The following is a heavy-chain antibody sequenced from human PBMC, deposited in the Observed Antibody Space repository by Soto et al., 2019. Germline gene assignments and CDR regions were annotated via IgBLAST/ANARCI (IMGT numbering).Heavy chain of an antibody. Sequence: QLQLQESGPGLVKPSETLSLTCTVSGGSISSSSYYWGWIRQPPGKGLEWIGSIYYSGSTYYNPSLKSRVTISVDTSKNQFSLKLSSVTAADTAVYYCARQTHSWDYTFFFFDYWVQGTLVTVSS. D-gene: IGHD4-4*01. CDR1: GGSISSSSYY. CDR2: IYYSGST. CDR3: ARQTHSWDYTFFFFDY. V-gene: IGHV4-39*01. J-gene: IGHJ4*02.